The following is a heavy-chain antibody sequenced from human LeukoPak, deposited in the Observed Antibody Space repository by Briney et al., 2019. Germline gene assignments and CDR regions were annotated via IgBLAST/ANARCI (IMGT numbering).Heavy chain of an antibody. CDR1: GFTVSSNY. CDR2: IYAGGST. Sequence: GGSLRLSCAASGFTVSSNYMSWVRQAPGKGLEWVSVIYAGGSTYYADSVNGRFTISRDNSKNTLYLQLSSLRAEDTAVYYCARGFCSGGSCYDFDYWGQGTLVTVSS. V-gene: IGHV3-53*01. D-gene: IGHD2-15*01. CDR3: ARGFCSGGSCYDFDY. J-gene: IGHJ4*02.